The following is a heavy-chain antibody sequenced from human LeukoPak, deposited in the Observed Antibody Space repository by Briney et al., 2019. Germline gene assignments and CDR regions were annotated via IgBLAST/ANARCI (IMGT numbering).Heavy chain of an antibody. J-gene: IGHJ4*02. CDR3: ARVEAATTNPRFDF. D-gene: IGHD1-1*01. CDR1: GGSINSDAYY. Sequence: SETLSLTCTVSGGSINSDAYYWSWVRQHPEKGLDWIGYIGYTGDTYYNPSLRSRATISMDTSKTQFSLRLSSVTAADTAVYYCARVEAATTNPRFDFWGQGTPVTVSS. CDR2: IGYTGDT. V-gene: IGHV4-31*03.